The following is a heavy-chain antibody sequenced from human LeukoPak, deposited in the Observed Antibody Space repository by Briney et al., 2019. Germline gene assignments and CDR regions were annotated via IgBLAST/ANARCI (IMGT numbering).Heavy chain of an antibody. CDR1: GYTFTGYY. CDR3: ARSGSYSQNSFDY. Sequence: ASVKVSCKASGYTFTGYYMHWVRQAPGQGLEWMGRINPNSGGTNYAQKFQGRVTMTRDTSISTAYMELSRLRSDDTAVYYCARSGSYSQNSFDYWGQGTLVTVSS. D-gene: IGHD1-26*01. CDR2: INPNSGGT. J-gene: IGHJ4*02. V-gene: IGHV1-2*06.